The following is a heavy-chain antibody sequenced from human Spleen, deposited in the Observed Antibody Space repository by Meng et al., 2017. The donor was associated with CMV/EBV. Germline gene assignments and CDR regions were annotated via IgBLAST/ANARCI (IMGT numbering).Heavy chain of an antibody. D-gene: IGHD2-2*01. CDR2: IWYDGSNK. Sequence: GESLKISCAASGFTFSSYGMHWVRQAPGKGLEWVAVIWYDGSNKYYSDSVKGRFTISRDNSRNTLYLQMNSLRAEDTAVYYCARNPVPAAFYYYYGMDVWGQGTTVTVSS. CDR3: ARNPVPAAFYYYYGMDV. V-gene: IGHV3-30*19. J-gene: IGHJ6*02. CDR1: GFTFSSYG.